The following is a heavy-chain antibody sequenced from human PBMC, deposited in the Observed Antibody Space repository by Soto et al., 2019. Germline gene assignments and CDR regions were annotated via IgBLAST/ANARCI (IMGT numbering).Heavy chain of an antibody. D-gene: IGHD6-13*01. CDR2: ISGSGGST. J-gene: IGHJ5*02. CDR1: GFTFSSYA. Sequence: PVGSLRLSCAASGFTFSSYALSWVRQAPGKGLEWVSAISGSGGSTYYADSVKGRFTISRDNSKNTLYLQMNSLRAEDTAVYYCAKNPLGFSWNWFDPWGQGTLVTVSS. V-gene: IGHV3-23*01. CDR3: AKNPLGFSWNWFDP.